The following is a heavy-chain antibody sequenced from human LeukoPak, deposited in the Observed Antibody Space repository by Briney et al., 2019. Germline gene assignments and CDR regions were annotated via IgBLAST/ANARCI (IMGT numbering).Heavy chain of an antibody. V-gene: IGHV4-34*01. CDR1: GGSFSGYY. J-gene: IGHJ5*02. Sequence: PSETLSLTCAVYGGSFSGYYWSWIRQPPGKGLEWIGEINHSGSTNYNPSLKSRVTISVDTSKNQFSLKLSSVTAADTAVYYCARLSAFYYYDSSGYQVASYNWFDPWGQGTLVTVSS. CDR2: INHSGST. D-gene: IGHD3-22*01. CDR3: ARLSAFYYYDSSGYQVASYNWFDP.